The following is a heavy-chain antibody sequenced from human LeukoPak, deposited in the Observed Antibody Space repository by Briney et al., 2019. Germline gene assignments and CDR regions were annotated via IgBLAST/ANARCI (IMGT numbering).Heavy chain of an antibody. CDR2: ISGSGGST. V-gene: IGHV3-23*01. D-gene: IGHD3-3*01. CDR3: GLNLRFLEWLLY. Sequence: QPGGSLRLSCAASGFTFSSYAMSWVRQAPGKGLEWVSAISGSGGSTYYADSVKGRFTISRDNSKNTLYLQMNSLRAEDTAVYYCGLNLRFLEWLLYWGQGTLVTVSS. J-gene: IGHJ4*02. CDR1: GFTFSSYA.